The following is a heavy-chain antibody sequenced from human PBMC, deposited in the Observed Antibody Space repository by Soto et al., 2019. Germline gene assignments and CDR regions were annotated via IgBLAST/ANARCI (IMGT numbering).Heavy chain of an antibody. CDR2: IQTDTGHP. CDR3: AKARGYGYRFDH. V-gene: IGHV1-18*01. J-gene: IGHJ4*02. Sequence: QVQLVQSGPEVKKPGASVKVSCKASGYTFLKYGINWVRQAPGQGLEWMGGIQTDTGHPNVAQKFQDRVTMTTDTPTGTAYMGMRRLRSGDTATYYCAKARGYGYRFDHWGQGTLVTVSS. D-gene: IGHD3-16*01. CDR1: GYTFLKYG.